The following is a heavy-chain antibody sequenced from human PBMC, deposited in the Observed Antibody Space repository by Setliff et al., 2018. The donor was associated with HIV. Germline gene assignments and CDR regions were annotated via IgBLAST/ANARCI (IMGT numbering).Heavy chain of an antibody. Sequence: ETLSLTCAVYGGSLSGYHWSWIRQSPGKGLEWIGEINHSGSTNYNPSLKSRVIISIDTSKKQFSLKLTSVTAADTATYYCAAPRGMSTILVYWGQGSLVTVSS. J-gene: IGHJ4*02. CDR3: AAPRGMSTILVY. V-gene: IGHV4-34*01. CDR1: GGSLSGYH. CDR2: INHSGST. D-gene: IGHD3-9*01.